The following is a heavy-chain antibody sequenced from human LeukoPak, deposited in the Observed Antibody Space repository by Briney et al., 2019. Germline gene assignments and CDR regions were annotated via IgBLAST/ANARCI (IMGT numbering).Heavy chain of an antibody. CDR3: ARDPLRPNAFDI. CDR2: IIPIFGTA. Sequence: ASVKVSCKASGGTFSSYAISWVRQAPGQGLEWMGGIIPIFGTANYAQKFQGRVAITADESMSTAYMELSSLRSEDTAVYYCARDPLRPNAFDIWGQGTMVTVSS. D-gene: IGHD5-12*01. V-gene: IGHV1-69*13. J-gene: IGHJ3*02. CDR1: GGTFSSYA.